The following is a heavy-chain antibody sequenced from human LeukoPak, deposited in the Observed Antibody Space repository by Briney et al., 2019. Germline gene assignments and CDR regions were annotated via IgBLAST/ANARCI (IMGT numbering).Heavy chain of an antibody. CDR2: INHSGST. V-gene: IGHV4-34*01. CDR3: ARGRGLWFGELPFDY. Sequence: PSETLSLTCAVYGGSFSGYYWSWIRQPPGKGLEWLGEINHSGSTNYNPSLKSRVTISVDTSKNQFSLKLSSVTAADTAVYYCARGRGLWFGELPFDYWGQGTLVTVSS. CDR1: GGSFSGYY. D-gene: IGHD3-10*01. J-gene: IGHJ4*02.